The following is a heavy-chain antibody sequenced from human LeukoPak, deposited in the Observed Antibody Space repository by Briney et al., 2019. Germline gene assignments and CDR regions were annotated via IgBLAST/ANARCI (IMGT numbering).Heavy chain of an antibody. CDR3: ASTPGRYSGSYRFDY. CDR2: IYYSGST. J-gene: IGHJ4*02. Sequence: PSETLSLTCTVSGGSISSGGYYWSWIRQPPGKGLEWVGYIYYSGSTNYNPSLKSRATISVDTSKNQFSLKLSSVTAADTAVYYCASTPGRYSGSYRFDYWGQGTLVTVSS. CDR1: GGSISSGGYY. V-gene: IGHV4-61*08. D-gene: IGHD1-26*01.